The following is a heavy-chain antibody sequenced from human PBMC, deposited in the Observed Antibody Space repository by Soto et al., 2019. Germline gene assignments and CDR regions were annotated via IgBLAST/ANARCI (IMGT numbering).Heavy chain of an antibody. CDR2: INPSSGST. CDR3: AIAQGMAAAGRDPFDS. D-gene: IGHD6-13*01. V-gene: IGHV1-46*03. CDR1: GYTFTSYY. J-gene: IGHJ4*02. Sequence: QVQLVQSGAEVKKPGASVKVSCKASGYTFTSYYIHCVRQAPGQGLEWMGIINPSSGSTNYAQKFQGRLTMTRDTSTTTVYMELSRLTSEDTAVYYCAIAQGMAAAGRDPFDSWGQGALVTVSS.